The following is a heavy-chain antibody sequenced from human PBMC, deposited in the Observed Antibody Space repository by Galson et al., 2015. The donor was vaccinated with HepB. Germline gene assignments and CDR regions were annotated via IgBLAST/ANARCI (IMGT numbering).Heavy chain of an antibody. D-gene: IGHD4-17*01. J-gene: IGHJ3*02. CDR2: ISYDGSNK. CDR3: ARELMTTPPYDAFDI. CDR1: GFTFGSYA. V-gene: IGHV3-30-3*01. Sequence: SLRLSCAASGFTFGSYAMHWVRQAPGKGLEWVAVISYDGSNKYYADSVKGRFTISRDNSKNTLYLQMNSLRAEDTAVYYCARELMTTPPYDAFDIWGQGTMVTVSS.